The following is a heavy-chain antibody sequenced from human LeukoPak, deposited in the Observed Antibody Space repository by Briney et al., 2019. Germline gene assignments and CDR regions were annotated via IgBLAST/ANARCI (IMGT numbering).Heavy chain of an antibody. CDR2: ISYDGSNK. Sequence: PGGSLRLSCAASGFTFSSYAMHWVRQAPGKGLEWVAVISYDGSNKYYADSVKGRFTISRDNSENTLYLQMNSLRAEDTAVYYCASGVNYDYVWGSYRPLDYWGQGTLVTVSS. CDR1: GFTFSSYA. D-gene: IGHD3-16*02. CDR3: ASGVNYDYVWGSYRPLDY. V-gene: IGHV3-30-3*01. J-gene: IGHJ4*02.